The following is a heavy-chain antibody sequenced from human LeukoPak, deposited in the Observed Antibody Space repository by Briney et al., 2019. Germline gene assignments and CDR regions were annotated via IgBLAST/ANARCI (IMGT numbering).Heavy chain of an antibody. D-gene: IGHD3-9*01. J-gene: IGHJ4*02. CDR1: GFTFSSYA. CDR2: ISSNGGST. Sequence: PGGSLRLSCAASGFTFSSYAMHWVRQAPGKGLEYVSAISSNGGSTYYANSVEGRFTISRDNAKNSVYLQMNSLRAEDTAVYYCNILTGYYSSTKDVDYWGQGTLVTVSS. V-gene: IGHV3-64*01. CDR3: NILTGYYSSTKDVDY.